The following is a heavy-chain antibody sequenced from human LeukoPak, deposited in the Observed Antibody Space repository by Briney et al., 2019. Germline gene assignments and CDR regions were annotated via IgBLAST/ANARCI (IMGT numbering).Heavy chain of an antibody. CDR3: ARDRSRTDHYYDSSGYYYYYGMDV. D-gene: IGHD3-22*01. CDR1: GYTFSDYY. Sequence: ASVKVSCKASGYTFSDYYLHWVRQAPGQGLEWMGRVSPVSGGAAYAQKFQGRVTMTRDTSITTAYMELRSLRSDDTAVYYCARDRSRTDHYYDSSGYYYYYGMDVWGQGTTVTVSS. CDR2: VSPVSGGA. J-gene: IGHJ6*02. V-gene: IGHV1-2*06.